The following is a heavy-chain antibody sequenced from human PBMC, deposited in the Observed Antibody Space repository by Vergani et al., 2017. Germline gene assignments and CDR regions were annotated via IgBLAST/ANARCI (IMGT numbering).Heavy chain of an antibody. J-gene: IGHJ6*02. Sequence: QVQLQESGPGLVKPSETLSLTCTVSGGSISSYYWSWIRQPPGKGLEWIGYIYYSGSTNYNPSLKSRVTISVDTSKNQFSLKLSSVTAADTAVYYCTTASDCSGGSCYSLYYYGMDVWGQGTTVTVSS. D-gene: IGHD2-15*01. CDR3: TTASDCSGGSCYSLYYYGMDV. V-gene: IGHV4-59*01. CDR2: IYYSGST. CDR1: GGSISSYY.